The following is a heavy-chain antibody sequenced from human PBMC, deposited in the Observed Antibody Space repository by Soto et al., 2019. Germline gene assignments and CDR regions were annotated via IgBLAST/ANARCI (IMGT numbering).Heavy chain of an antibody. Sequence: QVQLVESGGGVVQPGRSLRLSCAASGFTFSSYAMHWVRQAPGKGLEWVAVISYDGGNKYYADSVKGRFTISRDNSKNPLYLQMNSLRAEDTAVYYCARDHGFEDGDYGRFDYWGQGTLVTVSS. CDR2: ISYDGGNK. CDR3: ARDHGFEDGDYGRFDY. CDR1: GFTFSSYA. J-gene: IGHJ4*02. V-gene: IGHV3-30-3*01. D-gene: IGHD4-17*01.